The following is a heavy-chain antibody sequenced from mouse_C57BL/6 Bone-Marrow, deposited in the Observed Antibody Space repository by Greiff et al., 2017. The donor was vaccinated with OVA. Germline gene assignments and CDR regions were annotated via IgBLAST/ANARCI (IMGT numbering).Heavy chain of an antibody. Sequence: EVQLQQSGPELVKPGASVKISCKASGYTFTDYYMNWVKQSHGKSLEWIGDINPNNGGTSYNQKFKGKATLTVDKSSSTAYMELRSLTSEDSAVYYCARVPGIYYDYGYYFDYWGQGTTLTVSS. J-gene: IGHJ2*01. CDR1: GYTFTDYY. CDR2: INPNNGGT. V-gene: IGHV1-26*01. CDR3: ARVPGIYYDYGYYFDY. D-gene: IGHD2-4*01.